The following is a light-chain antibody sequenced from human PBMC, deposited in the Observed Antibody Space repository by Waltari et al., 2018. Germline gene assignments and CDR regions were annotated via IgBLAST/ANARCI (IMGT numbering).Light chain of an antibody. CDR1: SSNIGSKS. V-gene: IGLV1-44*01. Sequence: SVLTQPPSVSGTPGQRVPISCSGSSSNIGSKSVNWYQQVPGTAPKLLIYSNNQRPSGVPDRFSGSKSGTSASLAISGLQSEDEADYYCATWDDSLNGLFGGGTKLTVL. CDR2: SNN. CDR3: ATWDDSLNGL. J-gene: IGLJ2*01.